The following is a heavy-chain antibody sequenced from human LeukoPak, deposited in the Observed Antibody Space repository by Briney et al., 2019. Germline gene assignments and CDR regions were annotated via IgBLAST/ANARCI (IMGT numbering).Heavy chain of an antibody. D-gene: IGHD3-3*02. V-gene: IGHV4-34*01. CDR2: INNSGST. J-gene: IGHJ4*02. CDR1: GGSFSGYY. Sequence: PSETLSLTCAVYGGSFSGYYWNWIRQPPGKGLEWIGEINNSGSTNYNPSLKSQVTISRDTSKNQFSLKLSSVTAADTAVYYYARGRAFFDWGQGTLVTVSS. CDR3: ARGRAFFD.